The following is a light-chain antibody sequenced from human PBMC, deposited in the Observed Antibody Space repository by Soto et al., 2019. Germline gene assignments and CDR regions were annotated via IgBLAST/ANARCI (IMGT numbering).Light chain of an antibody. CDR1: SSDVGTYDY. CDR3: SSYTSSRPVV. J-gene: IGLJ2*01. V-gene: IGLV2-14*01. Sequence: QSALTQPASVSGSPGQSITISCVGSSSDVGTYDYVSWYQQHPGKAPKLMIYEVSNRPSGVSNRFSGSKSGNTASLTISGLQAEDEADYYCSSYTSSRPVVFGGGTKLTVL. CDR2: EVS.